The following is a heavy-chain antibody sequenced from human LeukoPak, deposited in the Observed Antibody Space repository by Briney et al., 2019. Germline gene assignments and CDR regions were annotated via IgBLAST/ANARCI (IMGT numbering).Heavy chain of an antibody. CDR3: AKEDRGASYWFDP. CDR2: ISSSSSYI. D-gene: IGHD1-26*01. V-gene: IGHV3-21*01. CDR1: GFTFSSYS. J-gene: IGHJ5*02. Sequence: GGSLRLSCAASGFTFSSYSMNWVRQAPGKGLEWVSSISSSSSYIYYADSVKGRFTISRDNAKNSLYLQMNSLRAEDTAVYYCAKEDRGASYWFDPWGQGTLVTVSS.